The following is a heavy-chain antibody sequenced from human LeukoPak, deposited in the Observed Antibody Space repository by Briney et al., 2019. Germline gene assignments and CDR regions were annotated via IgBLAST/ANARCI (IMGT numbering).Heavy chain of an antibody. CDR2: IYYSGST. CDR3: ARDLGHYGSGSYYFDVGFDP. CDR1: GGSISSGGYY. Sequence: SQTLSLTCTVSGGSISSGGYYWSWIRQHPGKGLEWIGYIYYSGSTYYNPSLESRVTISVDTSKNQFSLKLSSVTAADTAVYYCARDLGHYGSGSYYFDVGFDPWGQGTLVTVSS. V-gene: IGHV4-31*03. J-gene: IGHJ5*02. D-gene: IGHD3-10*01.